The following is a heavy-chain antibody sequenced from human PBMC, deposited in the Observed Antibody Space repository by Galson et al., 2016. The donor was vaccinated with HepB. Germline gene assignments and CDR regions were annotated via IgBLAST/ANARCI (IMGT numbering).Heavy chain of an antibody. CDR3: ARDWPSLNSWCDY. J-gene: IGHJ4*02. V-gene: IGHV3-21*01. Sequence: SLRLSCAASGFTFSTYTIIWVRQAPGKGLEWVSSISSNGRHIYYADSLKGRFIVSRDNAKNSVFLQMNSLRAEDTAVYYCARDWPSLNSWCDYWGQGTLVTVSS. D-gene: IGHD4/OR15-4a*01. CDR1: GFTFSTYT. CDR2: ISSNGRHI.